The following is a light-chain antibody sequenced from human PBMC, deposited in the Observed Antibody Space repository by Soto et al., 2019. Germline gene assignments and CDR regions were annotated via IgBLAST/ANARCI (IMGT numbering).Light chain of an antibody. CDR1: SSDVGGYNY. CDR2: EVS. J-gene: IGLJ2*01. Sequence: QSALTQPPSASGSPGQSVTISCTGTSSDVGGYNYVSWYQQHPGKAPKLMIYEVSKRPSGVPDRFSGSKSGNTASLTVSGLQAEDEADDYCSSYAGSNNVVVFGGGTKLTVL. V-gene: IGLV2-8*01. CDR3: SSYAGSNNVVV.